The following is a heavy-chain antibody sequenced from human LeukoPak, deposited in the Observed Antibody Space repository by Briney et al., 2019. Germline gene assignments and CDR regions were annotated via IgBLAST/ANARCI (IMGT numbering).Heavy chain of an antibody. V-gene: IGHV1-2*02. CDR1: GYTFTGYY. CDR3: ARVAAAGTNYFDY. CDR2: INPNSGGT. J-gene: IGHJ4*02. D-gene: IGHD6-13*01. Sequence: GASVKVSCKASGYTFTGYYMHWVRQAPGQGLEWMGWINPNSGGTNYAQKFQGRVTMTRDTSISTAYMEPSRLRSDDTAVYYCARVAAAGTNYFDYWGQGTLVTVSS.